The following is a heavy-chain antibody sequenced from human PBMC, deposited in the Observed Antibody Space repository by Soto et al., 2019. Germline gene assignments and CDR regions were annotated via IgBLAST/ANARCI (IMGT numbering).Heavy chain of an antibody. CDR3: ARDAGSGPKGGATRVLRYFDL. CDR2: IKQDGSEK. J-gene: IGHJ2*01. D-gene: IGHD1-26*01. V-gene: IGHV3-7*05. Sequence: EVQLVESGGGLVQPGGSLRLSCAASGFTFSSYWMSWVRQAPGKGLEWVANIKQDGSEKDYVDSVKGRFTISRDNAKNALYLQMNSLRAEDTAVDYCARDAGSGPKGGATRVLRYFDLWGRGTLVTVSS. CDR1: GFTFSSYW.